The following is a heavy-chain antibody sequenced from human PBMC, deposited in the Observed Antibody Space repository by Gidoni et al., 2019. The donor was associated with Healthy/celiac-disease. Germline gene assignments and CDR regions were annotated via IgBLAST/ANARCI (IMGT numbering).Heavy chain of an antibody. CDR3: ARRFGGPSQMDS. D-gene: IGHD2-15*01. J-gene: IGHJ4*02. CDR2: VCYRGST. CDR1: RGPMSATNLY. V-gene: IGHV4-39*01. Sequence: QRHLQHWVPRLVEHPETLSVTRTVSRGPMSATNLYWAWIRQPPGKGLEWIGSVCYRGSTDYNPYLNSRLTISIDTSKNQFSLRRITVTAADTAIYYCARRFGGPSQMDSWGQGTLVTVSS.